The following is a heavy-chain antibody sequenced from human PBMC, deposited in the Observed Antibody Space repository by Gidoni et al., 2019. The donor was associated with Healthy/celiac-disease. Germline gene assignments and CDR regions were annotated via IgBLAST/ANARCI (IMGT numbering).Heavy chain of an antibody. CDR1: VGSISSSSYY. Sequence: QLQLQESGPGLVKPSETLSLPCTVSVGSISSSSYYWGWIRHPPGKGLEWIGSIYYSGSTYYNPSLKSRVTISVDTSKNQFSLKLSSVTAADTAVYYCARLGYSSGWRRVDHYFDYWGQGTLVTVSS. CDR3: ARLGYSSGWRRVDHYFDY. CDR2: IYYSGST. J-gene: IGHJ4*02. V-gene: IGHV4-39*01. D-gene: IGHD6-19*01.